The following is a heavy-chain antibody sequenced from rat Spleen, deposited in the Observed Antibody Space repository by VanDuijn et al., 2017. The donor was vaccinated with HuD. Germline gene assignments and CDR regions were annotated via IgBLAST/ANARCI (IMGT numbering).Heavy chain of an antibody. V-gene: IGHV5-46*01. CDR3: TRGWLSPYNWFAY. J-gene: IGHJ3*01. CDR2: ISTSGGST. CDR1: GFTFSSFP. D-gene: IGHD1-12*03. Sequence: EVQLVESGGGLVQPGRSMKLSCAASGFTFSSFPMAWVRQAPTKGLEWVATISTSGGSTYYRDSEKGRFTISRDNAKSTLYLQMNSLRSEDTATYYCTRGWLSPYNWFAYWGQGTLVTVSS.